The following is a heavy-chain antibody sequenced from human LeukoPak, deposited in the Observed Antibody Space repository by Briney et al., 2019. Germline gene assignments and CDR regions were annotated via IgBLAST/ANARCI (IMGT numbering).Heavy chain of an antibody. Sequence: GASVKVSCKASGGTFSSYAISWVRQAPGQGLEWMGGIIPIFGTANYAQKFQGRVTITADESTSTAYMELSSLRSEDTAVYYCARDGRGRDNYYDILTGYATWGQGTLVTVSS. J-gene: IGHJ4*02. CDR3: ARDGRGRDNYYDILTGYAT. V-gene: IGHV1-69*13. CDR1: GGTFSSYA. CDR2: IIPIFGTA. D-gene: IGHD3-9*01.